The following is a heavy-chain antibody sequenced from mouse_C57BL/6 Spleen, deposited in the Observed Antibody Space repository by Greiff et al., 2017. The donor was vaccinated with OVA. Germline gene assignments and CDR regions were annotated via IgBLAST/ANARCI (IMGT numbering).Heavy chain of an antibody. J-gene: IGHJ3*01. D-gene: IGHD2-4*01. CDR2: IRNKANGYTT. CDR1: GFTFTDYY. Sequence: EVNVVESGGGLVQPGASLRLSCAASGFTFTDYYMSWVRQPPGKAPEWLALIRNKANGYTTEYIASVKGRFTISRDNSQNILYLQMNTLRAEDSAIYYCVKAVSDYDGPAWFAYWGQGTLVTVSA. CDR3: VKAVSDYDGPAWFAY. V-gene: IGHV7-4*01.